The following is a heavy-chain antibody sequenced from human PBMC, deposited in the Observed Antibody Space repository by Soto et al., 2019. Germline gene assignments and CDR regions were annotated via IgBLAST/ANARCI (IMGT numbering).Heavy chain of an antibody. V-gene: IGHV1-18*04. CDR1: GYTFTTYG. J-gene: IGHJ4*02. D-gene: IGHD2-15*01. Sequence: ASVKVSCKASGYTFTTYGFNWVRQAPGQGLEWMGWISPYNGDTNYAQNFQGRVTLTTDTSTSTAYMELRSLTSDDTAIYYCARTPRAKIIVLEAATRFEYWGQGTLVTVS. CDR3: ARTPRAKIIVLEAATRFEY. CDR2: ISPYNGDT.